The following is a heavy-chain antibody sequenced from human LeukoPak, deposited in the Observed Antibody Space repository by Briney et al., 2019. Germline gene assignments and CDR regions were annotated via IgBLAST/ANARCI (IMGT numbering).Heavy chain of an antibody. V-gene: IGHV3-23*01. CDR2: ISGSGGST. J-gene: IGHJ4*02. D-gene: IGHD2-21*02. Sequence: PGGSLRLSCAASGFTFSSYAMSWVRQAPGKGLEWVSAISGSGGSTYYADSVKGRFTISRDNSKDTLYLQMNSLRAEDTAAYYWAKDIRALVVVVTASPFDYWGQGTLVTVSS. CDR1: GFTFSSYA. CDR3: AKDIRALVVVVTASPFDY.